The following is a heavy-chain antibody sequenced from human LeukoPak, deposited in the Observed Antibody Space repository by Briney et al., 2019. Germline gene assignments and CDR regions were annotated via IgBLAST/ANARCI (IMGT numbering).Heavy chain of an antibody. D-gene: IGHD5-12*01. J-gene: IGHJ4*02. CDR2: ISSSGSTI. Sequence: GGSLRLSCAASGFTFSSYEMKCVPQAPGKGLEWVSYISSSGSTIYYADSVKGRFTISRDNAKNSLYLQMNSLRAEDTAVYYCAEVARSGYWGQGTLVTVSS. CDR1: GFTFSSYE. V-gene: IGHV3-48*03. CDR3: AEVARSGY.